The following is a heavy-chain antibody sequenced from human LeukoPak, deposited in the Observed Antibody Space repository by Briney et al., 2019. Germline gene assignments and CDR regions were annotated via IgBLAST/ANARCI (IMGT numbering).Heavy chain of an antibody. Sequence: ASVKVSCKASGFTFTSSAVQWVRQARGQRLEWIGWIVVGSGNTNYAQKFQEIVTITRDMSTSTAYMELSSLRSEDTAVYYCAAELVGAEAQDDYWGQGTLVTVSS. D-gene: IGHD1-26*01. V-gene: IGHV1-58*01. J-gene: IGHJ4*02. CDR3: AAELVGAEAQDDY. CDR2: IVVGSGNT. CDR1: GFTFTSSA.